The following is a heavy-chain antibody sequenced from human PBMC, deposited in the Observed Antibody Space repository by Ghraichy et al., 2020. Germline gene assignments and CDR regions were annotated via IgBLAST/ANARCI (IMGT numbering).Heavy chain of an antibody. CDR1: GFTFSTYA. D-gene: IGHD6-19*01. J-gene: IGHJ4*02. V-gene: IGHV3-23*01. Sequence: SLNISCVASGFTFSTYAMAWARQAPGKGLEWVSTIRPAGDITYYTGSVRGRFSISRDNSKTTVFLQMNDLGVDDTAFYYCAREVGSRGWYSIDYWGQGTLVTVSS. CDR2: IRPAGDIT. CDR3: AREVGSRGWYSIDY.